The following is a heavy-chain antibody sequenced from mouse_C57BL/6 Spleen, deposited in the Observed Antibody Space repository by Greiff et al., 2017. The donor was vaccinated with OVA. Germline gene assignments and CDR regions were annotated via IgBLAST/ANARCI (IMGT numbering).Heavy chain of an antibody. Sequence: EVKLQESGPGLVKPSQSLSLTCSVTGYSITSGYYWNWIRQFPGNKLEWMGYISYDGSNNYNPSLKNRISITRDTSKNQFFLKLNSVTTEDTATYYCAKAGGGYYLDYWGQGTTLTVSS. D-gene: IGHD1-1*02. J-gene: IGHJ2*01. CDR1: GYSITSGYY. CDR2: ISYDGSN. CDR3: AKAGGGYYLDY. V-gene: IGHV3-6*01.